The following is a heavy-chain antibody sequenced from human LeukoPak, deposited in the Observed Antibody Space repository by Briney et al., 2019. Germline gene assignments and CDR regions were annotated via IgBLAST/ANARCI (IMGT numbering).Heavy chain of an antibody. Sequence: GGSLRLSCAASRFTFSSYAMHWVRQAPGKGLEWVAVISYDGSNEYYADSVKGRFTISRDNSKNTLYLQMNSLRAEDTAVYYCASGKRYSTGWYYFDNWGQGTLVTVSS. CDR3: ASGKRYSTGWYYFDN. CDR2: ISYDGSNE. D-gene: IGHD6-19*01. CDR1: RFTFSSYA. J-gene: IGHJ4*02. V-gene: IGHV3-30*04.